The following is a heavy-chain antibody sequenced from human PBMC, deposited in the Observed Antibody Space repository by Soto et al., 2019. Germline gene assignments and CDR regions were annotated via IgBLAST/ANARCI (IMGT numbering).Heavy chain of an antibody. J-gene: IGHJ5*02. CDR3: ARGEMEWLSRWFDP. V-gene: IGHV4-34*01. D-gene: IGHD3-3*01. Sequence: PSETLSLTCAVYGGSFSGYYWSWIRQPPGKGLEWIGEINHSGSTNYNPSLKSRVTISVDTSKNQFSLKLSSVTAADTAVYYCARGEMEWLSRWFDPWGQGTLVTVSS. CDR1: GGSFSGYY. CDR2: INHSGST.